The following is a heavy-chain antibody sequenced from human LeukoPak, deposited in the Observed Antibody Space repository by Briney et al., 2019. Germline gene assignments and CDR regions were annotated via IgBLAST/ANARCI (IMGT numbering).Heavy chain of an antibody. Sequence: SETLSLTCTVSGGSISSYYWSWIRQPPGKGLEWIGYIYYSGSTNYNPSLKSRVTISVDTSKNQFSLKLSSVTAADTAVYYCARGPYYYNSDAAYYFDYWGQGALVTVSS. J-gene: IGHJ4*02. V-gene: IGHV4-59*01. CDR2: IYYSGST. CDR1: GGSISSYY. D-gene: IGHD3-22*01. CDR3: ARGPYYYNSDAAYYFDY.